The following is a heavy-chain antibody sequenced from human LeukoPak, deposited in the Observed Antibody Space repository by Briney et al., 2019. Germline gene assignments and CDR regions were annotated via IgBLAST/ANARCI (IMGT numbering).Heavy chain of an antibody. V-gene: IGHV3-23*01. CDR3: AKTPVYSSGWYLDY. CDR2: ISGSGGST. J-gene: IGHJ4*02. D-gene: IGHD6-19*01. CDR1: GFTFSSYG. Sequence: GGSLRLSCAASGFTFSSYGMSWDRQAPGKGLEWVSAISGSGGSTYYADSVKGRLTISRDNSKNTLYLQMNSLRAEDTAVYYCAKTPVYSSGWYLDYWGQGTLVTVSS.